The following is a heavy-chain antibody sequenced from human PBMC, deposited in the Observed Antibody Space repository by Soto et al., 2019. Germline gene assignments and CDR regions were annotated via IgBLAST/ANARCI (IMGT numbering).Heavy chain of an antibody. CDR2: TYYRSKWYN. Sequence: PSQTLSLTCAISGDSVSSNSAAWNWIRQSPSRGLEWLGRTYYRSKWYNDYAVSVKSRITINPDTSKNQFSLQLNSVTPEDTAVYYCALVRGVSDTHGEYYYYGMDVCGQGTTVTVSS. D-gene: IGHD3-10*01. J-gene: IGHJ6*02. V-gene: IGHV6-1*01. CDR3: ALVRGVSDTHGEYYYYGMDV. CDR1: GDSVSSNSAA.